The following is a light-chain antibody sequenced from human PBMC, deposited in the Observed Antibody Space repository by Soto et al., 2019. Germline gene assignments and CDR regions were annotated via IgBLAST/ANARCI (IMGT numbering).Light chain of an antibody. CDR1: SSDVGGYDY. CDR2: EVT. CDR3: SSHTSGSTRI. J-gene: IGLJ1*01. Sequence: QSALTQPASVSGSPGQSIAISCTGTSSDVGGYDYVSWYQQQQDKAPKLMIYEVTKRPSGVSNRFSGSKSGNTASLTISGLQAEDEADYYCSSHTSGSTRIFGTGTKVTVL. V-gene: IGLV2-14*01.